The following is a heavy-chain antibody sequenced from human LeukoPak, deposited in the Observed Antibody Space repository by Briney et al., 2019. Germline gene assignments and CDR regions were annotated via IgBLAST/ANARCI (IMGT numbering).Heavy chain of an antibody. J-gene: IGHJ4*02. CDR1: GGTVSSYA. CDR2: IIPIFGTA. Sequence: SVKVSCKASGGTVSSYAISWVRQAPGQGLEWMGGIIPIFGTANYAQKFQGRVTITTDESTSTAYMELSSLRSEDTAVYYCARVGLRLGELSSLPIYYFDYWGQGTLVTVSP. CDR3: ARVGLRLGELSSLPIYYFDY. D-gene: IGHD3-16*02. V-gene: IGHV1-69*05.